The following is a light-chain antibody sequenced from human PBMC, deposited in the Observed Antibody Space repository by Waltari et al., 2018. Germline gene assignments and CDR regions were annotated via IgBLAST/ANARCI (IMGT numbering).Light chain of an antibody. Sequence: EVVLTQFPATLSVSPGDRATLSCRASESVNTYLVWYQQKPGQAPRLLIWDASNRATGVPTRISGRGSGTEFTLTISSLQPDDSAIYFCQQGTGGPTFGGGTRVEIK. V-gene: IGKV3-11*01. CDR2: DAS. J-gene: IGKJ4*01. CDR3: QQGTGGPT. CDR1: ESVNTY.